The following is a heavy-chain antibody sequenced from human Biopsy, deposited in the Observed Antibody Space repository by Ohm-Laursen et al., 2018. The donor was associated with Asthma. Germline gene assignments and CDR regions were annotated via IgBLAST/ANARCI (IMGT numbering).Heavy chain of an antibody. CDR1: GFDFSDYT. Sequence: GSLRLSCAASGFDFSDYTMNWVRQGPGKGLEWVSSISSLSRYKYYSDSLRGRVTISRDNAKSSLHLQMSSLRAEDTAVYFCARDFTIGSGSPFHFWGPGTLVTVSS. J-gene: IGHJ4*01. CDR2: ISSLSRYK. D-gene: IGHD3-10*01. V-gene: IGHV3-21*01. CDR3: ARDFTIGSGSPFHF.